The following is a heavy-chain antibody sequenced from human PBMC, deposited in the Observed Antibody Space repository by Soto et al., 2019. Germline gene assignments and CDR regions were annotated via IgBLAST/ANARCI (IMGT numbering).Heavy chain of an antibody. V-gene: IGHV1-2*04. J-gene: IGHJ4*02. CDR1: GNSFSGYF. D-gene: IGHD5-18*01. Sequence: QVQLVQSGPEVKKPGASVTVSCKASGNSFSGYFLHWVRQAPGQGLEWLGRINPNSGESDYAQKFLGWVSMTRDTSINTAYMELRSLKSDDTDVYFCARGNAYIFGSDYWGQGTRVTVSS. CDR3: ARGNAYIFGSDY. CDR2: INPNSGES.